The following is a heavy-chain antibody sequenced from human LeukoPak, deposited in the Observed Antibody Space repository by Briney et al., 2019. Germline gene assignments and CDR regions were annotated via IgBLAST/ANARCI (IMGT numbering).Heavy chain of an antibody. D-gene: IGHD2-2*02. CDR1: GGSISSYY. V-gene: IGHV4-38-2*02. CDR2: IYHSGST. J-gene: IGHJ5*02. CDR3: ARAEVDCSSTSCYRAFHNWFDP. Sequence: PSETLSLTCTVSGGSISSYYWSWIRQPPGKGLEWIGSIYHSGSTYYNPSLKSRVTISVDTSKNQFSLKLSSVTAADTAVYYCARAEVDCSSTSCYRAFHNWFDPWGQGTLVTVSS.